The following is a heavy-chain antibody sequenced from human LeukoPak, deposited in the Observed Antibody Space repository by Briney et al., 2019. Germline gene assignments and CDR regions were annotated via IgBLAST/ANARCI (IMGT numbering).Heavy chain of an antibody. CDR1: GLTVSSNY. D-gene: IGHD5-18*01. CDR2: IFSGGVNT. J-gene: IGHJ3*02. CDR3: ARVVDTPMVLSGAFDI. V-gene: IGHV3-66*01. Sequence: GGSLRLSCAASGLTVSSNYMTWVRQAPGKGLEWVSVIFSGGVNTYYADSVKGRFTISRDNSKNTLYLQMNSLRAEDTAVYYCARVVDTPMVLSGAFDIWGQGTVVTVSS.